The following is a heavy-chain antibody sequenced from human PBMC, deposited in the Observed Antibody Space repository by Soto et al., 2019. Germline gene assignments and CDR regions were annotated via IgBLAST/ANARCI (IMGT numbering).Heavy chain of an antibody. CDR1: GYTFTSYD. J-gene: IGHJ4*02. CDR2: MNPNSGNT. Sequence: ASVKVSCKASGYTFTSYDINWVRQATGQGLEWMGWMNPNSGNTGYAQKFQGRVTMTRNTSISTAYMELSSLRSEDTAVYYWARGNQPGDGYNYVPFDYWGQGTLVTVSS. V-gene: IGHV1-8*01. CDR3: ARGNQPGDGYNYVPFDY. D-gene: IGHD5-12*01.